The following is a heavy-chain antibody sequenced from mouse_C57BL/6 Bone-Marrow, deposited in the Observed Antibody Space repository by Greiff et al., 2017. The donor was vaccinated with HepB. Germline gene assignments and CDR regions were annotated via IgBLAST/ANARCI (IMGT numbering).Heavy chain of an antibody. CDR3: ARDAEVYGSSYGWYFDV. CDR1: GFTFSDFY. CDR2: SRNKANDYTT. Sequence: EVQRVESGGGLVQSGRSLRLSCATSGFTFSDFYMEWVRQAPGKGLEWIAASRNKANDYTTEYSASVKGRFIVSRDTSQSILYLQMNALRAEDTAIYYCARDAEVYGSSYGWYFDVWGTGTTVTVSS. J-gene: IGHJ1*03. V-gene: IGHV7-1*01. D-gene: IGHD1-1*01.